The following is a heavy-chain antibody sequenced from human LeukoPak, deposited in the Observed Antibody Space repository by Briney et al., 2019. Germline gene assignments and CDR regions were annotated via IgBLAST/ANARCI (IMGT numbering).Heavy chain of an antibody. CDR2: INHSGGT. J-gene: IGHJ4*02. D-gene: IGHD2-2*01. CDR3: ARVGLVVPPDY. Sequence: SETLSLTCAVYGGSFSGYYWSWIRQPPGKGLEWIGEINHSGGTNYNPSLKSRVTISVDTSKNQFSLKLSSVTAADTAVYYCARVGLVVPPDYWGQGTLVTVSS. CDR1: GGSFSGYY. V-gene: IGHV4-34*01.